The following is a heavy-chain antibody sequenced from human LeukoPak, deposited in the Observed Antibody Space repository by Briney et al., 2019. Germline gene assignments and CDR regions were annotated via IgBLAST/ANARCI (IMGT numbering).Heavy chain of an antibody. J-gene: IGHJ4*02. D-gene: IGHD5-12*01. CDR2: ISSSSSTI. Sequence: GGSLRLSCAASGFTFSSYSMNWVRQAPGKGLEWVSYISSSSSTIYYADSVKGRFTISRDNAKNSLYLQMNSLRAEDTAVYYCASNMGWRWLQPDYWGQGTLVTVSS. CDR1: GFTFSSYS. V-gene: IGHV3-48*01. CDR3: ASNMGWRWLQPDY.